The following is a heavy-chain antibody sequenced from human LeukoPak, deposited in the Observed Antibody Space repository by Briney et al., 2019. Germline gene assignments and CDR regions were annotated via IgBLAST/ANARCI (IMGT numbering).Heavy chain of an antibody. Sequence: GGSLRLSCAASGFTVTTNYMTWVRQAPGKGLEWVSIIYSGGYTDYADFVKGRFTISRDNSKQTLDLQMNSMRAEDTAVYYCARSRYCSGGSCDLDYWGQGTLVSVSS. V-gene: IGHV3-66*01. CDR3: ARSRYCSGGSCDLDY. CDR1: GFTVTTNY. J-gene: IGHJ4*02. D-gene: IGHD2-15*01. CDR2: IYSGGYT.